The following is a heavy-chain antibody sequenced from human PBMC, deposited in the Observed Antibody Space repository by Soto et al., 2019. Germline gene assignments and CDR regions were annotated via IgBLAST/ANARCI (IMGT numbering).Heavy chain of an antibody. V-gene: IGHV1-18*01. J-gene: IGHJ4*02. D-gene: IGHD1-1*01. CDR1: GYTFTSYG. CDR3: ARGRYGDY. Sequence: QVHLVQSGAEVKKPGASVKVSCKASGYTFTSYGITWVRQAPGQGLEWMGWISAHNGNTDYAQKPQGRVSGTRDNSTSTPYMGLRRLKSADAAVYYCARGRYGDYWGQGALVTVSS. CDR2: ISAHNGNT.